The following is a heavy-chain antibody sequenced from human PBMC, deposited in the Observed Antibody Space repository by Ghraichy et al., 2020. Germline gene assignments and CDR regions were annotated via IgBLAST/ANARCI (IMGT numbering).Heavy chain of an antibody. Sequence: ASVKVSCKASGYTFTGYYMHWVRQAPGQGLEWMGWINPNSGGTNYAQKFQGRVTMTRDTSISTAYMELSRLRSDDTAVYYCARGDSSSWNWYFDRWGRGTLVTVSS. V-gene: IGHV1-2*02. CDR3: ARGDSSSWNWYFDR. J-gene: IGHJ2*01. D-gene: IGHD6-13*01. CDR1: GYTFTGYY. CDR2: INPNSGGT.